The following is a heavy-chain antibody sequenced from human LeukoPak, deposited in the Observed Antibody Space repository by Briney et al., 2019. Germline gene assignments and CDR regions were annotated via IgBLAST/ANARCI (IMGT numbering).Heavy chain of an antibody. CDR3: AKDGGSGRYFAFDI. CDR1: GFTFNSSG. Sequence: GGSLRLSCAASGFTFNSSGMHWVRQAPGKGLEWVAYIRYDGSKSYFAASEKGLFALSRNNSKHTLYLQMSNLRPEDTAVYFCAKDGGSGRYFAFDIWGQGTMVTVSS. V-gene: IGHV3-30*02. D-gene: IGHD1-26*01. J-gene: IGHJ3*02. CDR2: IRYDGSKS.